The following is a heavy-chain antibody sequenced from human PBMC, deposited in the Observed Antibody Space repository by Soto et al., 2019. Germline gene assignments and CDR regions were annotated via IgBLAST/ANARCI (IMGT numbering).Heavy chain of an antibody. D-gene: IGHD3-10*01. V-gene: IGHV4-31*01. CDR2: IYYSGST. Sequence: QVQLQESGPGLVKPSQTLSLTCTVSGGSISSGGYYWSWIRQHPGKGLEWIGHIYYSGSTYYKPSLKSQVTISVDTSKNPFTLKLSSVTAGDTAVYYCARVGETYYYCSGTTDRGAFDIWGQGTMVTVSS. J-gene: IGHJ3*02. CDR1: GGSISSGGYY. CDR3: ARVGETYYYCSGTTDRGAFDI.